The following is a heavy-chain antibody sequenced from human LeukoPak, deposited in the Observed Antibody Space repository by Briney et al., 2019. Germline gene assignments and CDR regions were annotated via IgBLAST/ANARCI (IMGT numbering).Heavy chain of an antibody. D-gene: IGHD3-3*01. J-gene: IGHJ5*02. CDR3: ARDNTDYDFWSGYWKNNWFDP. CDR2: ISAYNVNT. Sequence: ASVKVSCKASGYTFTSYGIRWVRQAPGQGLEWMGWISAYNVNTKHAQKLQGRVTMTTDTCTSTAYMELRSLRSDDTAVYYCARDNTDYDFWSGYWKNNWFDPWGQGTLVTVSS. V-gene: IGHV1-18*01. CDR1: GYTFTSYG.